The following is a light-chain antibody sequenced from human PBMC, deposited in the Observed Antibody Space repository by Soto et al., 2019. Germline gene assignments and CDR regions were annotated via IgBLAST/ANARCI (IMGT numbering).Light chain of an antibody. J-gene: IGLJ3*02. CDR1: SSDVGGYNY. V-gene: IGLV2-14*03. CDR3: GSFTVTSTRV. CDR2: DVS. Sequence: QSALTQPASVSASPGQSITISCTGTSSDVGGYNYVSWYQQHPGRAPKLIIYDVSVRPSGISDRFSGSKSGNTASLTISGRQAEDEADYYCGSFTVTSTRVFGGGTKLTVL.